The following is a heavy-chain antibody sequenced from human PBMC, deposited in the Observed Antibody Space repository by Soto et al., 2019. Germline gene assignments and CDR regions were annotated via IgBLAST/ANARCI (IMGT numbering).Heavy chain of an antibody. V-gene: IGHV1-18*04. CDR1: GYTFTSYG. J-gene: IGHJ4*02. Sequence: EASVKVSCKASGYTFTSYGISWVRQAPGQGLEWMGWISAYNGNTNYAQKLQGRVTMTTDTSTSTAYMELRSLRSDDTAVYYCARGSRVITFGGFVDYWGQGTLVTVSS. CDR2: ISAYNGNT. D-gene: IGHD3-16*01. CDR3: ARGSRVITFGGFVDY.